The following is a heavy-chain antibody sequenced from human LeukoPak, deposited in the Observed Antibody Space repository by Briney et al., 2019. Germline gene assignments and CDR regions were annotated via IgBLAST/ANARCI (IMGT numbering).Heavy chain of an antibody. Sequence: SETLSLTCTVSGGSISGYYWSWIRQPPGKGLEWIGYIYYSGSPNYNPSLKSRVNISLDTSKNQFSLRLSSVTASDTAVYYCARHAHGAAAGSFDYWGQGTLVTVSS. CDR2: IYYSGSP. D-gene: IGHD6-13*01. CDR1: GGSISGYY. CDR3: ARHAHGAAAGSFDY. V-gene: IGHV4-59*08. J-gene: IGHJ4*02.